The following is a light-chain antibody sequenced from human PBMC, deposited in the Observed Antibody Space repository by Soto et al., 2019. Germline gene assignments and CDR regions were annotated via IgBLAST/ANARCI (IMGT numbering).Light chain of an antibody. J-gene: IGKJ1*01. CDR2: GAS. V-gene: IGKV3-20*01. Sequence: EIVLTQSPGTLSLSPGERATLSCRASQSVSSNYLVWYQQKPGQATRLLIYGASNRAAGIPDRFSGSGSGTDFTLTISRLEPEDFSLYYCHQYGSSWTFGQGTKVEVK. CDR1: QSVSSNY. CDR3: HQYGSSWT.